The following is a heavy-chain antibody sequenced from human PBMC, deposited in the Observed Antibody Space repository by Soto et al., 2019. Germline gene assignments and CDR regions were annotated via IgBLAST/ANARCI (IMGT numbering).Heavy chain of an antibody. CDR2: ISSNGANT. J-gene: IGHJ4*01. CDR3: VSWVSAHFDY. V-gene: IGHV3-23*01. Sequence: GSLRLSCAASGFTFDSPYSHGMSWVRQSPGKGPEWVSTISSNGANTHYAESVKGRFTISKDASRNTVHLHMNSLRAEDTATYFCVSWVSAHFDYWGHGTPVTVPQ. D-gene: IGHD2-8*01. CDR1: GFTFDSPYSHG.